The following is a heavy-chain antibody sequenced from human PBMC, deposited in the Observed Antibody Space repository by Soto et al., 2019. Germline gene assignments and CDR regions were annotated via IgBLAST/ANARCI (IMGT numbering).Heavy chain of an antibody. CDR2: ISDSGVNT. D-gene: IGHD2-21*01. CDR3: AKDSGELWWPREGGFDI. J-gene: IGHJ3*02. CDR1: GLTISNYA. V-gene: IGHV3-23*01. Sequence: EVQLLESGGGLVQPGGSLRLSCAASGLTISNYAMTWVRQAPGKGLEWVSGISDSGVNTYYTDSVKGRLTISRDNSKNTLYLRMNSLRAEDTAIYYCAKDSGELWWPREGGFDIWGQGTMVTVSS.